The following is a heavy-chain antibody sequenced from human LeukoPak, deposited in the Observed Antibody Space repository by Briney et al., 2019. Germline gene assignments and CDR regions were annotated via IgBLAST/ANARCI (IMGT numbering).Heavy chain of an antibody. J-gene: IGHJ4*02. CDR3: ARLGLAYCGGDCRYYFDY. V-gene: IGHV3-30-3*01. CDR1: GFTFSSYA. CDR2: ISYDGSNK. Sequence: PGGSLRLSCAASGFTFSSYAMHWVRQAPGKGLEWVAVISYDGSNKYYADSVKGRFTISRDNSKNTLYLQMNSLRAEDTAVYYWARLGLAYCGGDCRYYFDYWGQGTLVTVSS. D-gene: IGHD2-21*02.